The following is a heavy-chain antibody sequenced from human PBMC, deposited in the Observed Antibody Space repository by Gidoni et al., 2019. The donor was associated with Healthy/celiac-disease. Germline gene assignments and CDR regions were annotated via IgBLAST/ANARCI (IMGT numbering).Heavy chain of an antibody. J-gene: IGHJ4*02. Sequence: QVQLVESGGGVVQPGRSLRLSCAASGFTFSSYGMHWVRQAPGKGLEWVAVIWYDGSNKYYADSVKGRFTISRDNSKNTLYLQMNSLRAEDTAVYYCARDMRITIFGVVIPNQGYYFDYWGQGTLVTVSS. CDR1: GFTFSSYG. V-gene: IGHV3-33*01. CDR2: IWYDGSNK. CDR3: ARDMRITIFGVVIPNQGYYFDY. D-gene: IGHD3-3*01.